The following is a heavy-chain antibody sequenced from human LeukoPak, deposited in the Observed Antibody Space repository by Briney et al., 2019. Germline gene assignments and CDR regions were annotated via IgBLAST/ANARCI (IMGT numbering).Heavy chain of an antibody. CDR2: VNGRGATT. V-gene: IGHV3-23*01. J-gene: IGHJ6*03. D-gene: IGHD7-27*01. CDR3: AKAPATGEGYYFYYMDV. CDR1: GFTLSDYA. Sequence: PGGSLRLSCAASGFASGFTLSDYAVRWARQAPGKGPEGVASVNGRGATTYYADSVRGRFTISRDNSKNTVYLQMISLGADDTAVYFCAKAPATGEGYYFYYMDVWGKGTTVTVSS.